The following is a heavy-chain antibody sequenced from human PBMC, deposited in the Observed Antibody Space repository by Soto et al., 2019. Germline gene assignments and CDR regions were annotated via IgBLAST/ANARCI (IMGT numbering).Heavy chain of an antibody. J-gene: IGHJ4*02. D-gene: IGHD2-8*01. CDR2: IIPVLGVE. CDR1: GETFSRST. V-gene: IGHV1-69*02. CDR3: ASSTAGVYVFHD. Sequence: QVQLVQSGAEVKNRGSSVKVSCKASGETFSRSTISWVRQAPGQRLEWMGRIIPVLGVENHEQNFQGRVTVTADKSTSTAYLELSSLKSEDTAIYYCASSTAGVYVFHDWGQGTLVTVSS.